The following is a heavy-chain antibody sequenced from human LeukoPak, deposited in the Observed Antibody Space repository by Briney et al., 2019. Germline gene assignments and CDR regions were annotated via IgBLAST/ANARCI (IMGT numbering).Heavy chain of an antibody. J-gene: IGHJ3*02. CDR2: IYSGGST. CDR1: GFTVSSNY. D-gene: IGHD6-13*01. Sequence: GGSLRLSCAASGFTVSSNYMSWVRQAPGKGLEWVSVIYSGGSTYYADSVKGRFTISRDNSKNTLYLQMNSLRVEDTAVYYCARDGTATGTYAFDIWGQGTMVTVSS. V-gene: IGHV3-66*01. CDR3: ARDGTATGTYAFDI.